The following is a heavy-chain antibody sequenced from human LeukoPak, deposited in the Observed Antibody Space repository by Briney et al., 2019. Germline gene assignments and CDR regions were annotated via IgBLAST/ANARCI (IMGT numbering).Heavy chain of an antibody. CDR1: GYTFTGYY. D-gene: IGHD6-6*01. V-gene: IGHV1-2*02. Sequence: ASVKVSCKASGYTFTGYYMHWVRQAPGQGLEWMGWINPNSGGTNFAQKFQGRVTMTRDTSISTAYMELSRLRSDDTAVYYCAYSSSEPAYFDYWGQGTLVTVSS. CDR2: INPNSGGT. J-gene: IGHJ4*02. CDR3: AYSSSEPAYFDY.